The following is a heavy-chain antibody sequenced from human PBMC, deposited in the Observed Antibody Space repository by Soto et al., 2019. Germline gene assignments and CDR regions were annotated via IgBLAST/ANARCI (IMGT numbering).Heavy chain of an antibody. Sequence: GASVKVSCKVSGYTLTELSMHWVRQAPGKGLEWMGGFDPEDGETIYAQKFQGRVTMTEDTSTDTAYMELSSLRSEDTALYYCATSRGYYDILSGFDYWGQGTLVTVSS. CDR3: ATSRGYYDILSGFDY. CDR2: FDPEDGET. CDR1: GYTLTELS. J-gene: IGHJ4*02. V-gene: IGHV1-24*01. D-gene: IGHD3-9*01.